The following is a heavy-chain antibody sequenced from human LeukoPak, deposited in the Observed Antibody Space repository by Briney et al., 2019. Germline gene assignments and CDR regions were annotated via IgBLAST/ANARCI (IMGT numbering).Heavy chain of an antibody. Sequence: KPSETLSLTCTVSGVSISRYYWSWIRQPAGKGLEWIGRIYNGGIITYNPSLKSRVTMSIDTSNNQFSLRLRFVTAADTAVYYCARDSGTTGEVKFDPWGQGTLVTVSS. CDR2: IYNGGII. D-gene: IGHD3-10*01. V-gene: IGHV4-4*07. J-gene: IGHJ5*02. CDR3: ARDSGTTGEVKFDP. CDR1: GVSISRYY.